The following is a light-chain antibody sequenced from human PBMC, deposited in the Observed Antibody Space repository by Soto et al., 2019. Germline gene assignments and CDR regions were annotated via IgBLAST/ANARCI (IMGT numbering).Light chain of an antibody. CDR3: QQSYSTPRT. V-gene: IGKV1-39*01. CDR2: AAS. J-gene: IGKJ5*01. CDR1: QSITNY. Sequence: DIQMTQSPSSLSASVVDRFTLPCPSSQSITNYLNWYQQKPGKAPKVLIYAASSLQSGVPSRFSGSGSGTDFTLTISSLQPEDFATYYCQQSYSTPRTVGQGTKLEIK.